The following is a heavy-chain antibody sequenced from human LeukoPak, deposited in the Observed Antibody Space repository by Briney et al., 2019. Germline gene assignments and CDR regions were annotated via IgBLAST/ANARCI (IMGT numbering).Heavy chain of an antibody. CDR1: GFTFKTYA. D-gene: IGHD6-19*01. CDR3: AKDAQGLVRGGIYFDF. V-gene: IGHV3-23*01. J-gene: IGHJ4*02. CDR2: MSGSGSST. Sequence: GGSLRLSCAASGFTFKTYAMNWVRQVPRKGPEWVSSMSGSGSSTDYADSVKGRFTISRDNSKNTLYLQMNSLRAEDTALYYCAKDAQGLVRGGIYFDFWGQGSLVTVSS.